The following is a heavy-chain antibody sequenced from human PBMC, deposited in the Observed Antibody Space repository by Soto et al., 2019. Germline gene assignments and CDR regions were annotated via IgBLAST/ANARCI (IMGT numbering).Heavy chain of an antibody. Sequence: QVQLVQSGTEVKQPGASVKVSCKASGYTFTTYGINWVRQAPGQGLEWMGWISAYNGNTNYAQNLQGRVTMTTDTSTSTAYMELRSLRSDDTAVYYCARDEPIATPAGGCWGQGTLVTVSS. CDR1: GYTFTTYG. V-gene: IGHV1-18*01. CDR2: ISAYNGNT. CDR3: ARDEPIATPAGGC. J-gene: IGHJ4*02. D-gene: IGHD6-6*01.